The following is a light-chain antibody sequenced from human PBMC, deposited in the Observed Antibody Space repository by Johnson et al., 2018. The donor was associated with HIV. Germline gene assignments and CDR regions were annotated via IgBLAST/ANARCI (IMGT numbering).Light chain of an antibody. CDR2: ENN. J-gene: IGLJ1*01. CDR1: TSSIGNNY. V-gene: IGLV1-51*02. CDR3: GTWVGSLSAFF. Sequence: QSVLTQPPSVSAAPGQKVTISCSGSTSSIGNNYVSWYQHLPGTAPKLLIYENNKRPSGIPARFSGSKSGTSATLGITGLQTGDDADYYCGTWVGSLSAFFFGTGTKVTFL.